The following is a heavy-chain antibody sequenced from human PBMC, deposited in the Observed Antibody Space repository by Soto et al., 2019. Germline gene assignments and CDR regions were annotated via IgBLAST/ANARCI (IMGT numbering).Heavy chain of an antibody. D-gene: IGHD3-10*01. CDR2: IQPGDSHT. J-gene: IGHJ6*02. Sequence: GEALKMAGKSSGYSFTSYWNRWVRQMPGKGLEWMGVIQPGDSHTRYRPSFQGQVTISADKPISTAYLQWSSLKASATAIYYCARTRSKHYSGMDVWGQGTTVTAS. CDR3: ARTRSKHYSGMDV. CDR1: GYSFTSYW. V-gene: IGHV5-51*04.